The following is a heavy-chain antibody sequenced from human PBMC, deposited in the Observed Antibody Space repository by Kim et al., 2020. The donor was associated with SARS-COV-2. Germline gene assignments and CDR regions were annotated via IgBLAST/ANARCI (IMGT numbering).Heavy chain of an antibody. V-gene: IGHV3-30*04. CDR3: AREGGYYYGSGSYLYYY. CDR2: ISYDGSNK. CDR1: GFTFSSYA. Sequence: GGSLRLSCAASGFTFSSYAMHWVRQAPGKGLEWVAVISYDGSNKYYADSVKGRFTISRDNSKNTLYLQMNSLRAEDTAVYYCAREGGYYYGSGSYLYYY. J-gene: IGHJ6*01. D-gene: IGHD3-10*01.